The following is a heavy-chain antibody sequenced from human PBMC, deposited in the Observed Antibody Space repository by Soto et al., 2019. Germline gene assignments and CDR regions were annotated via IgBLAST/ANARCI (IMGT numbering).Heavy chain of an antibody. J-gene: IGHJ5*02. Sequence: PGGSLRLSCAASGFTFSSYAMHWVRQAPGKGLEWVALISYDGEKEYYADSVKGRFTISRDNYDNTLFLRMSSLTSGDSGVYFCAKAGFTVSGAGLDPRCQGPRVSVP. CDR3: AKAGFTVSGAGLDP. V-gene: IGHV3-30*04. CDR1: GFTFSSYA. D-gene: IGHD3-3*01. CDR2: ISYDGEKE.